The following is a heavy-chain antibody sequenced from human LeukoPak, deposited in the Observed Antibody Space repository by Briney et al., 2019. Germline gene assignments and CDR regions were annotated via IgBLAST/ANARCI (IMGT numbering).Heavy chain of an antibody. J-gene: IGHJ5*02. D-gene: IGHD3-16*01. V-gene: IGHV4-38-2*02. CDR2: IYHSGST. CDR1: GYSISSGYF. CDR3: ARRKGVWGNYFDP. Sequence: PSETLSLTCTVSGYSISSGYFWGWIRQPPGKGLEWIGSIYHSGSTYYNPSLKSRVTISVDTSKNQFSLKLSSVTAADTALYFCARRKGVWGNYFDPWGQGTLVTVSS.